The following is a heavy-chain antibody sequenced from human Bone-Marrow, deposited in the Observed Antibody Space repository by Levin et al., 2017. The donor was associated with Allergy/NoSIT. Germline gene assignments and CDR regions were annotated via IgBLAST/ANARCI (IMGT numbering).Heavy chain of an antibody. Sequence: ASVKVSCKASGYTFISYDINWVRQAPGQGLEWMGSMNHNSGNTGYAQKFQGRVIMTRNTTITKAYMELTSLRSEDTAVYYCARGSGSYWNWFDPWGQGTLVTVSS. CDR1: GYTFISYD. D-gene: IGHD1-26*01. CDR3: ARGSGSYWNWFDP. J-gene: IGHJ5*02. CDR2: MNHNSGNT. V-gene: IGHV1-8*01.